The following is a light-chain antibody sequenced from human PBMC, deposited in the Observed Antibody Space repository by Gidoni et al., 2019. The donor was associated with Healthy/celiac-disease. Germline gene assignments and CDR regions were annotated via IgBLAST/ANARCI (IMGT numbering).Light chain of an antibody. V-gene: IGLV4-69*01. Sequence: QLVLAQSPSASASLGASVKLTCTLRSGHSSYALAWHQQQPEKGPRYLMKLNSDGSHSKGDGIPDRFSGSSSGAGRYLTISSLQSEDEADYYCQTGGTGIQVFGGGTKLTVL. CDR1: SGHSSYA. CDR3: QTGGTGIQV. CDR2: LNSDGSH. J-gene: IGLJ3*02.